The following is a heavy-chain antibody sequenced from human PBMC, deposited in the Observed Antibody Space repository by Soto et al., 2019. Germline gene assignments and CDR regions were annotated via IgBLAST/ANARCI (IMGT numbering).Heavy chain of an antibody. Sequence: QEQLVQSGAEVKKPGASVKVSCKASGYTFTNYETIWVRQATGQGLEWMGWMNPNSSDTVYAQNFQGRVTLTRDTSISTAYMELSSLRYEDTAVYYCARGRGGYCSGGTCYRLLDPWGQGTLVTVSS. V-gene: IGHV1-8*01. J-gene: IGHJ5*02. CDR3: ARGRGGYCSGGTCYRLLDP. D-gene: IGHD2-15*01. CDR2: MNPNSSDT. CDR1: GYTFTNYE.